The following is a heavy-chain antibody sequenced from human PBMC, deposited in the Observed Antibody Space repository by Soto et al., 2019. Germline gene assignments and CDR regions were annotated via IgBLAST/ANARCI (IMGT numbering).Heavy chain of an antibody. Sequence: EVQLVESEGGLVQRGGSLRLSCAASGFTFNYYWMHWVRQAPGQGLVWVAHIQNDGSRTTYADSVKGRFTISRDNAKNTMYLQMNSRRAEDTAVYYCARGDLGGFDLWGQGTTVTVSS. V-gene: IGHV3-74*01. CDR1: GFTFNYYW. D-gene: IGHD2-21*02. CDR2: IQNDGSRT. J-gene: IGHJ3*01. CDR3: ARGDLGGFDL.